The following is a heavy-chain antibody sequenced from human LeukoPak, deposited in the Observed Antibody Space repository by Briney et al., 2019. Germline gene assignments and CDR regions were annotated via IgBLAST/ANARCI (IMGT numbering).Heavy chain of an antibody. Sequence: PGASLQISCKGSGYSFTSYWIGWVRPMPGKGLEWMGIIYPGDSDTRYSPSFQGQVTISADKSISTAYLQWSSLKASDTAMYYCARRIAAAGYYFDYWGQGTLVTVSS. V-gene: IGHV5-51*01. D-gene: IGHD6-13*01. CDR1: GYSFTSYW. J-gene: IGHJ4*02. CDR2: IYPGDSDT. CDR3: ARRIAAAGYYFDY.